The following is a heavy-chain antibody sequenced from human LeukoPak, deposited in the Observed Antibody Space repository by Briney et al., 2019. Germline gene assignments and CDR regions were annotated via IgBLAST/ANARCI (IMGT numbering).Heavy chain of an antibody. Sequence: GESLKISCKGSGYSFTSYCIGWVRQMPGIGLEWMGIIYPGDSDSRYSPSFQGQVTISADKSISTAYLQWSSLEASDTAMYYCARQVAYTSGRTFDFWGQGTLVTVSS. CDR1: GYSFTSYC. V-gene: IGHV5-51*01. D-gene: IGHD6-19*01. CDR2: IYPGDSDS. CDR3: ARQVAYTSGRTFDF. J-gene: IGHJ4*02.